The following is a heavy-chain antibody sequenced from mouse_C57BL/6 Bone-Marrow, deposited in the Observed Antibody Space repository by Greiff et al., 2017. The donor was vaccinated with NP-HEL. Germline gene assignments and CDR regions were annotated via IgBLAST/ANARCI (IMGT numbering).Heavy chain of an antibody. CDR1: GYAFSSSW. Sequence: VQLVESGPELVKPGASVKISCKASGYAFSSSWMNWVKQRPGKGLEWIGRIYPGDGDTNYNGKFKGKATLTADKSSSTAYMQLSSLTSEDSAVYFCARVGSSHFDYWGQGTTLTVSS. J-gene: IGHJ2*01. V-gene: IGHV1-82*01. D-gene: IGHD1-1*01. CDR2: IYPGDGDT. CDR3: ARVGSSHFDY.